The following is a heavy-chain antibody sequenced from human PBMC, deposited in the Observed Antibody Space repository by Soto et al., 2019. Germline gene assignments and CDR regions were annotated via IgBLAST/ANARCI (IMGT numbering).Heavy chain of an antibody. J-gene: IGHJ1*01. D-gene: IGHD3-10*01. CDR1: GYTFTSYG. CDR3: AGGVRCDDDYGSGSHHTC. Sequence: APAKVSCRASGYTFTSYGISRVRQAPGQGLEWMGWISAYNGNTNYSQKLQGRVTMNSDTSTSTAYMELRSLRSDDTAVYYCAGGVRCDDDYGSGSHHTCWG. V-gene: IGHV1-18*04. CDR2: ISAYNGNT.